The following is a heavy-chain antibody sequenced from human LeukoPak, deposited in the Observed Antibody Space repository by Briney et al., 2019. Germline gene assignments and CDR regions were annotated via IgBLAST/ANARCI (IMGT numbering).Heavy chain of an antibody. CDR1: GFTFSRFA. CDR3: ARETGQFEHDS. D-gene: IGHD5-24*01. CDR2: ISGSGSNT. Sequence: GGSLRLTCAASGFTFSRFAMTWVRQAPGKGLEWVSGISGSGSNTYYADSVKGRFTISRDFSNNTLFLQMNSLRAEDTAVYYCARETGQFEHDSWGQGTLVTVSS. V-gene: IGHV3-23*01. J-gene: IGHJ4*02.